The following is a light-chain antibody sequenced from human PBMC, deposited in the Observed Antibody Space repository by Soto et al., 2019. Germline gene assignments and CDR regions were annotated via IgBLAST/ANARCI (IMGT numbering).Light chain of an antibody. J-gene: IGLJ2*01. CDR2: GNI. Sequence: LLTQPPSVSGAPGQRVTISCTGSSSNIGAGYDVHWYQQLPGTAPKLLIYGNINRPSGVPDRFSGSKSGTSASLAITGLQAEDEADYYCQSYDSSLSGSVFGGGTKLTVL. CDR1: SSNIGAGYD. CDR3: QSYDSSLSGSV. V-gene: IGLV1-40*01.